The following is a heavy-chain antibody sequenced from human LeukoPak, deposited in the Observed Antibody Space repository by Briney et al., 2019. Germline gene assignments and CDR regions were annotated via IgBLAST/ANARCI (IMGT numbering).Heavy chain of an antibody. J-gene: IGHJ4*02. CDR3: ARDGSPFDSNYGNDY. CDR2: IYTGNTT. D-gene: IGHD4-11*01. Sequence: GGSLRLSCAASGFTVSTNYMSWVRQGLGEGVEWGSVIYTGNTTYYEATVKGRFTNSRDNSKNTLYLQMNSLRAEDTAVYYCARDGSPFDSNYGNDYWGQGTLVTVSS. V-gene: IGHV3-53*01. CDR1: GFTVSTNY.